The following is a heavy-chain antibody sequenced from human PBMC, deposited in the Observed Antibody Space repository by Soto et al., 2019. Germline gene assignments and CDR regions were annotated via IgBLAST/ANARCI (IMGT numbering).Heavy chain of an antibody. J-gene: IGHJ4*02. CDR2: IIPIFGIA. Sequence: QVQLVQSGTEVKIPGSSVKVSCKASVGTFSRYTISWVRQAPGQGLEWMGRIIPIFGIAKYAQQFQDRVTITADRSTGTVYMDLSSLTFEDTAVYYCTRGSPAPTYYFDSWGQGSLVIVSS. CDR3: TRGSPAPTYYFDS. V-gene: IGHV1-69*02. CDR1: VGTFSRYT.